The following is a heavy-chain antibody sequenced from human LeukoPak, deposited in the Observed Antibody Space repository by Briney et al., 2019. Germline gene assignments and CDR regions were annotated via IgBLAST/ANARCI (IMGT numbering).Heavy chain of an antibody. J-gene: IGHJ4*02. CDR2: IIPILGIA. CDR1: GGTFSSYA. CDR3: ARDYGYFDY. V-gene: IGHV1-69*04. Sequence: SVKVSCKASGGTFSSYAISWVRQALGQGLEWMGRIIPILGIANYAQKFQGRVTITADKSTSTAYMELSSLRSEDTAVYYCARDYGYFDYWGQGTLVTVSS. D-gene: IGHD3-16*01.